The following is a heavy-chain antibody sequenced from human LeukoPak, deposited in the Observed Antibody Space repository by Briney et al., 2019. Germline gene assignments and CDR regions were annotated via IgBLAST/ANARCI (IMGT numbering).Heavy chain of an antibody. J-gene: IGHJ4*02. CDR1: GYTFTGYY. V-gene: IGHV1-2*02. CDR3: ARDFGGVGYYYDSSGYYSAY. Sequence: ASVKVPCKASGYTFTGYYMHWVRQAPGQGLEWMGWINPNSGGTNYAQKFQGRVTMTRDTSISTAYMELSRLRSDDTAVYYCARDFGGVGYYYDSSGYYSAYWGQGTLVTVSS. CDR2: INPNSGGT. D-gene: IGHD3-22*01.